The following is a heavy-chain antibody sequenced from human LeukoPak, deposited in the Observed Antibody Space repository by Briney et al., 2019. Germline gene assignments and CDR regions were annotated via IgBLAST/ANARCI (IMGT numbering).Heavy chain of an antibody. CDR1: GFTFSNYA. Sequence: PGGSLRLSCAASGFTFSNYAVHWVRQAPGKGLEWVALISYDGSNKYYADSVKGRFTISRDNSKNTLYLQMNSLRAEDTAVYYCASYDSGLGSFDYWGQGTLVTVSS. CDR2: ISYDGSNK. J-gene: IGHJ4*02. CDR3: ASYDSGLGSFDY. V-gene: IGHV3-30-3*01. D-gene: IGHD3-16*01.